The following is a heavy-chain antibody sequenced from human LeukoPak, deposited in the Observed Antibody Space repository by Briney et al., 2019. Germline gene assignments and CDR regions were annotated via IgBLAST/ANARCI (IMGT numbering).Heavy chain of an antibody. CDR3: GRFSTTVTTGDY. J-gene: IGHJ4*02. CDR2: IYYTGSS. D-gene: IGHD4-17*01. CDR1: GDSLGSSTYY. Sequence: SDTLSLTCTVSGDSLGSSTYYWRWVRPPPGKGLAWIGSIYYTGSSYYNPSLKSRATVSVDTSKNQFSLRLNSTAAADTAVYYCGRFSTTVTTGDYWGQGTLVTVSS. V-gene: IGHV4-39*01.